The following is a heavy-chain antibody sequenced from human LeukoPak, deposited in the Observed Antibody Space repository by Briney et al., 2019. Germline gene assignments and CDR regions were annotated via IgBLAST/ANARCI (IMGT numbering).Heavy chain of an antibody. CDR1: GFTFSSYG. CDR2: IRYDGSNK. CDR3: ARDVWLNDAFDI. J-gene: IGHJ3*02. Sequence: GGSLRLSCAASGFTFSSYGMHWVRQAPGKGLEWVAFIRYDGSNKYYADSVKGRFTISKDNANNSLYLQMNSLRAEDTAVYYCARDVWLNDAFDIWGQGTLVTVSS. V-gene: IGHV3-30*02. D-gene: IGHD5-12*01.